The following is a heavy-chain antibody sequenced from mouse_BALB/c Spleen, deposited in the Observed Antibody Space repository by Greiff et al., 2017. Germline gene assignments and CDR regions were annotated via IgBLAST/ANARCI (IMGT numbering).Heavy chain of an antibody. V-gene: IGHV5-4*02. CDR1: GFTFSDYY. CDR2: ISDGGSYT. J-gene: IGHJ4*01. CDR3: ASEVYYYGSRAMDY. D-gene: IGHD1-1*01. Sequence: DVMLVESGGGLVKPGGSLKLSCAASGFTFSDYYMYWVRQTPEKRLEWVATISDGGSYTYYPDSVKGRFTISRDNAKNNLYLQMSSLKSEDTAMYYCASEVYYYGSRAMDYWGQGTSVTVSS.